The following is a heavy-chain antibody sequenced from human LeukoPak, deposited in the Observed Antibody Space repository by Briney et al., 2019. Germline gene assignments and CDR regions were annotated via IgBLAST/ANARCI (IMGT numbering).Heavy chain of an antibody. D-gene: IGHD3-9*01. J-gene: IGHJ1*01. CDR3: ARMYYDILTGPEYFQH. V-gene: IGHV4-30-4*01. CDR1: GGSISSGDYY. CDR2: IYYSGST. Sequence: SSETLSLTCTVSGGSISSGDYYWSWIRQPPGKGLEWIGYIYYSGSTYYNPSLKSRVTISVDTSKNQFSLKLSSVTAADTAVYYCARMYYDILTGPEYFQHWGQGTLVTVSS.